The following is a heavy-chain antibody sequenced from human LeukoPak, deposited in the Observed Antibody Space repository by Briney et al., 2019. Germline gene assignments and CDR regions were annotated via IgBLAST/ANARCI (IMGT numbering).Heavy chain of an antibody. D-gene: IGHD2-2*01. CDR1: GFTFSSYW. J-gene: IGHJ5*02. Sequence: GGSLRLSCAASGFTFSSYWMSWVRQAPGKGLEWVANIKQDRSEKYYVDSVKGRFTISRDNAKNSLYLRMNSLRAEDTAVYYCARDIVVVPAANSWFDPWGQGTLVTVSS. CDR3: ARDIVVVPAANSWFDP. V-gene: IGHV3-7*03. CDR2: IKQDRSEK.